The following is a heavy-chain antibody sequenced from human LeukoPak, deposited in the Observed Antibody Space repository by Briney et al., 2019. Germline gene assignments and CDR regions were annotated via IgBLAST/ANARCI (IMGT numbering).Heavy chain of an antibody. CDR1: GYTFTGYY. D-gene: IGHD6-13*01. CDR2: INPNSGGT. V-gene: IGHV1-2*02. CDR3: ARGCGIASLSGLFDY. J-gene: IGHJ4*02. Sequence: GASVKVSCKASGYTFTGYYMHWVRQAPGQGLEWMGWINPNSGGTNYAQKFQGRVTMTRDTSISTAYMELSRLRSDDTDVYYCARGCGIASLSGLFDYWGQGTLVTVSS.